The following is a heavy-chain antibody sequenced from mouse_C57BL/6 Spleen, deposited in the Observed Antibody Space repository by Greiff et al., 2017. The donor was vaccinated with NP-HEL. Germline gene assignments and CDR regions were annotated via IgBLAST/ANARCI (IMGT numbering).Heavy chain of an antibody. D-gene: IGHD1-1*01. V-gene: IGHV1-85*01. CDR2: IYPRDGST. J-gene: IGHJ3*01. CDR3: AKPLYYYGSSYEAY. CDR1: GYTFTSYD. Sequence: QVQLQQSGPELVKPGASVKLSCKASGYTFTSYDINWVKQRPGQGLEWIGWIYPRDGSTKYNEKFKGKATLTVDTSSSTAYMELHSLTSEDSAVYFCAKPLYYYGSSYEAYWGQGTLVTVSA.